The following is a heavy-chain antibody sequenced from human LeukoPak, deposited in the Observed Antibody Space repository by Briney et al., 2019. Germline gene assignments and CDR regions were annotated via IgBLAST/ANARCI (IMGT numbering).Heavy chain of an antibody. Sequence: SETLSLTCAVSGGSISNGGYSWSWIRQPPGKGLEWIGYIYHSGSTYYNPSLKSRVTMSVDGSKNQFSLNLSSVTAVDTAVYYCARSYYYGSGSYGPPNWFDPWGQGTLVTVSS. D-gene: IGHD3-10*01. CDR2: IYHSGST. CDR1: GGSISNGGYS. CDR3: ARSYYYGSGSYGPPNWFDP. V-gene: IGHV4-30-2*01. J-gene: IGHJ5*02.